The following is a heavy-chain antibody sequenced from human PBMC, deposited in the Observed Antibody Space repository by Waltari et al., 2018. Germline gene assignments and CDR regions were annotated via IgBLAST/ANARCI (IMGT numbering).Heavy chain of an antibody. J-gene: IGHJ4*02. Sequence: QVQLVESGGGVVQPGRSRSRPCPAAGIPFSRYASLWVPQAPGAGRGLEGGAVISYDGSNKYYADSVKGRFTISRDNSKNTLYLQMNSLRAEDTAVYYCARDGVRGWFRELLSGQIDYWGQGTLVTVSS. D-gene: IGHD3-10*01. CDR1: GIPFSRYA. CDR3: ARDGVRGWFRELLSGQIDY. CDR2: ISYDGSNK. V-gene: IGHV3-30-3*01.